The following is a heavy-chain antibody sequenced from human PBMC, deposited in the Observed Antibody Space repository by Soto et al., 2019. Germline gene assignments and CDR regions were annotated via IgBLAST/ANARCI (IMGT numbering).Heavy chain of an antibody. D-gene: IGHD3-3*01. Sequence: SETLSLTCTVSGGSISSYYWSWIRQPAGKGLEWIGRIYTSGSTNYNPSLKSRVTMSVDTPKNQFSLKLSSVTAADTAVYYCARESAIFGVVITYYFDYWGQGTLVTVSS. CDR3: ARESAIFGVVITYYFDY. J-gene: IGHJ4*02. CDR2: IYTSGST. V-gene: IGHV4-4*07. CDR1: GGSISSYY.